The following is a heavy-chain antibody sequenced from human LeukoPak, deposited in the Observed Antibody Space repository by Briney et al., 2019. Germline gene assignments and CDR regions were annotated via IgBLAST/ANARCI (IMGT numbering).Heavy chain of an antibody. CDR2: MFYNGAT. J-gene: IGHJ4*02. D-gene: IGHD2/OR15-2a*01. Sequence: SETLSLTCTVSLGSISSSEFYWGWIRQSPGKGLEWIGTMFYNGATKTNPSLSSRVTMSIDTSKNQLSLKLRSVTAADTAVYYCAREVRFSILVDDSGDFWGQGTLVIVSS. V-gene: IGHV4-39*07. CDR3: AREVRFSILVDDSGDF. CDR1: LGSISSSEFY.